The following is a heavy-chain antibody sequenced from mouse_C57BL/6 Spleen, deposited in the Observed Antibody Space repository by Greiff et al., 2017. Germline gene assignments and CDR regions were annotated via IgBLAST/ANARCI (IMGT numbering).Heavy chain of an antibody. V-gene: IGHV14-1*01. J-gene: IGHJ3*01. Sequence: VQLQQSGAELVRPGASVKLSCTASGFNIKDYYMHWVKQRPEQGLEWIGRIDPEDGDTEYAPKFQGKATMTADTSSNTAYLQLSSLTSEDTAVYYCTTDYCNSWFAYWGQGTLVTVSA. CDR3: TTDYCNSWFAY. CDR2: IDPEDGDT. CDR1: GFNIKDYY. D-gene: IGHD2-1*01.